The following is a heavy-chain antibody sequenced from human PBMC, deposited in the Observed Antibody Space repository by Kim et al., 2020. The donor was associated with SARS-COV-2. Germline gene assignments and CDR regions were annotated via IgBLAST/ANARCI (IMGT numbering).Heavy chain of an antibody. CDR1: GYTFTGYY. CDR2: INPNSGGT. D-gene: IGHD3-22*01. V-gene: IGHV1-2*02. Sequence: ASVKVSCKASGYTFTGYYMHWVRQAPGQGLEWMGWINPNSGGTNYAQKFQGRVTMTRDTSISTAYMELSRLRSDDTAVYYCARDLVNYYDSSGYYYGSYYFDYWGQGTLVTVSS. J-gene: IGHJ4*02. CDR3: ARDLVNYYDSSGYYYGSYYFDY.